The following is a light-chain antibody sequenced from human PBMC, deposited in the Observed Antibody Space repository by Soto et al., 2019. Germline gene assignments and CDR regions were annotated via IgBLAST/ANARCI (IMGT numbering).Light chain of an antibody. J-gene: IGLJ1*01. CDR1: SSDVGAYNY. Sequence: SVLTQPASVSGSPGQSITISCVGTSSDVGAYNYVSWYQQHPGKAPKLMIYEVSNRPSGVSNRFSGSKSGNKASLTISGIQAEDEADSSCSSYTSSSTLYVFGTGTKVTVL. V-gene: IGLV2-14*01. CDR3: SSYTSSSTLYV. CDR2: EVS.